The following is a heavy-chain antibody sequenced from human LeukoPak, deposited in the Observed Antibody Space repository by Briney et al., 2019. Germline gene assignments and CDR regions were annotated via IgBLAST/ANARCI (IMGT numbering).Heavy chain of an antibody. CDR1: GFTFSSYW. V-gene: IGHV3-74*01. J-gene: IGHJ4*02. D-gene: IGHD4-23*01. CDR2: INYEGSTT. CDR3: ATSSYGGNFGLFDY. Sequence: PGGSLRLSCAASGFTFSSYWMHWVRQAPGKGLVWVSRINYEGSTTSYADSVKVRFTISRDNAKNTLYLQMNSLRAEDTSVYYCATSSYGGNFGLFDYWGQGILVTVSS.